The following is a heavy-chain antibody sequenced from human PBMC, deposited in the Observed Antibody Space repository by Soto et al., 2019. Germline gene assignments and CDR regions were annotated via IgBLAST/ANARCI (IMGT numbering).Heavy chain of an antibody. Sequence: SETLSLTCSASGDSISNSRFYWAWIRQPPGEGLEWIGSIYHTGNAYYNPSLKSRVTISVDTSKNQFSLKLTSVTAADAALYYCARDFFDSSDYTTNWFDPWGQGTLVTVS. CDR2: IYHTGNA. CDR3: ARDFFDSSDYTTNWFDP. V-gene: IGHV4-39*01. CDR1: GDSISNSRFY. J-gene: IGHJ5*02. D-gene: IGHD3-22*01.